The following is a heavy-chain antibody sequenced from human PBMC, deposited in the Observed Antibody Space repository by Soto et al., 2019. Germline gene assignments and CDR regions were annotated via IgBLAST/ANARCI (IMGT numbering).Heavy chain of an antibody. CDR1: GGSITTYY. J-gene: IGHJ4*02. V-gene: IGHV4-59*01. D-gene: IGHD3-16*01. CDR2: IPYGGST. Sequence: QVHLQESGPGLVRPSETLSLTCTVSGGSITTYYWTWIRQPQGKGLEWIGYIPYGGSTNYNPSLRSRVTMSMDTSKDQFSLRLRSVTAADTALYYCARGVGATHFDYWGPGTLVTVSS. CDR3: ARGVGATHFDY.